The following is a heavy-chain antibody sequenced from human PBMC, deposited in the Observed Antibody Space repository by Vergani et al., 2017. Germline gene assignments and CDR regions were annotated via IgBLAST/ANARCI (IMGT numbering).Heavy chain of an antibody. J-gene: IGHJ6*02. CDR2: IYTSGST. D-gene: IGHD3-22*01. Sequence: QVQLQESGPGLVKPSQTLSLTCTVSGGSISSGSYYWSWIRQPAGKGLEWIGRIYTSGSTNNNPSLKSRVTISVATSKNQFSLKLSSVTAADTAVYYCARASYYYDSSSYYYDYYYGMDVWGQGTTVTVSS. CDR1: GGSISSGSYY. CDR3: ARASYYYDSSSYYYDYYYGMDV. V-gene: IGHV4-61*02.